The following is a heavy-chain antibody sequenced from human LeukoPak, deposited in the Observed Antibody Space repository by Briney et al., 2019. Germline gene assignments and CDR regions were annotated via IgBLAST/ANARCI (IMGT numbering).Heavy chain of an antibody. V-gene: IGHV3-11*04. J-gene: IGHJ6*03. D-gene: IGHD3-10*01. CDR2: ISSSGSTI. CDR1: GFTFSDYY. Sequence: GGSLRLSCAASGFTFSDYYMSWIRQAPGKGLEWVSYISSSGSTIYYADSVKGRFTISRDNAKNSLYLQVNSLRAEDTAVYYCARAFRGDYYYYYMDVWGKGTTVTVSS. CDR3: ARAFRGDYYYYYMDV.